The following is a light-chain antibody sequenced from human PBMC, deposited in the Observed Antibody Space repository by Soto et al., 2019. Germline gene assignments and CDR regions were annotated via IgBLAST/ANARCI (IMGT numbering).Light chain of an antibody. CDR2: DST. J-gene: IGKJ5*01. CDR1: QSIHTS. Sequence: VLTQSPATLSQSPGERDTLSCRASQSIHTSLAWYQQKPGQPPRLVVYDSTLRANGVPDRFGGSRSGTEFTLTINNLGPEYFAGYYCQQRIVWPPITFGHGTRLEI. CDR3: QQRIVWPPIT. V-gene: IGKV3-11*01.